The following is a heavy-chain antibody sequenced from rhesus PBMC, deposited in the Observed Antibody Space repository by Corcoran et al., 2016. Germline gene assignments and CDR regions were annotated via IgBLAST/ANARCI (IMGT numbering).Heavy chain of an antibody. CDR1: GCTFSSYG. D-gene: IGHD4-23*01. CDR2: IKSGGGST. CDR3: AKGWDTVTTIDY. Sequence: EVQLVETGGGLVQPGGSLKLSCAASGCTFSSYGMSWVRQAEGKGLEWVSAIKSGGGSTYYADSVKGRFTISRDNSKNTLSLQMNSLRAEDTAVYYCAKGWDTVTTIDYWGQGVLVTVSS. V-gene: IGHV3S5*01. J-gene: IGHJ4*01.